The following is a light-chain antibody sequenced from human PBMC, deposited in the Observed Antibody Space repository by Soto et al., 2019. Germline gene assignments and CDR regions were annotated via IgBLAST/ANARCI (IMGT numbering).Light chain of an antibody. CDR3: SSYTSSSTVV. V-gene: IGLV2-14*01. CDR1: SSDVGGYNY. Sequence: QSALTQPASVSGSPGQSITISCTGTSSDVGGYNYVSWYQQHPGKATTLMIYEVSKRPSGVSNRFSGSKSGNTASLTISGLQAEDEADYYCSSYTSSSTVVFGGGTKVTGL. J-gene: IGLJ2*01. CDR2: EVS.